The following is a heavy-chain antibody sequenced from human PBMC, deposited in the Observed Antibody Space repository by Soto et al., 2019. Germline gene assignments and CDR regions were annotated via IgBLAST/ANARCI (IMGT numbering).Heavy chain of an antibody. D-gene: IGHD3-22*01. CDR1: GFSLSNARMG. CDR2: IFSNDEK. CDR3: ARMTYYYHSSGYLFDY. Sequence: SGPTLVNPTETLTLTCTVSGFSLSNARMGVSWIRQPPGKALEWLAHIFSNDEKSYSTSLKSRLTISKDTSKSQVVLTMTNMDPVDTATYYCARMTYYYHSSGYLFDYWGQGTLVTVSS. V-gene: IGHV2-26*01. J-gene: IGHJ4*02.